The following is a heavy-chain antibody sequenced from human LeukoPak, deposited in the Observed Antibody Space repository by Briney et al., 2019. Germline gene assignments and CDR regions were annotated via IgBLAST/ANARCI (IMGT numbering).Heavy chain of an antibody. CDR3: ARVLEAASFDY. Sequence: GGSLRLPCAASGFTFSSYSMNWVRQAPGKGLEWVSSISSSSSYIFYADCVRGRFTMSRDNAKNSLNLQMNSLRAEDTAVYYCARVLEAASFDYWGQGTPVTVSS. J-gene: IGHJ4*02. D-gene: IGHD6-13*01. CDR2: ISSSSSYI. CDR1: GFTFSSYS. V-gene: IGHV3-21*01.